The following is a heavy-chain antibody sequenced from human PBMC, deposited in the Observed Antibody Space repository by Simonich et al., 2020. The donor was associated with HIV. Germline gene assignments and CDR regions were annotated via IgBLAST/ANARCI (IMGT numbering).Heavy chain of an antibody. Sequence: EVQLVESGGGLVKPGGSLRLSCAASGFTFSSYSMNWVRQAPGKGLVWVSSISSSSYIYYADSVKGRFTISRDNAKNSLYLQMNSLRAEDTAVYYCARDGRKGSSTSCSDYWGQGTLVTVSS. J-gene: IGHJ4*02. D-gene: IGHD2-2*01. CDR2: ISSSSYI. CDR3: ARDGRKGSSTSCSDY. CDR1: GFTFSSYS. V-gene: IGHV3-21*01.